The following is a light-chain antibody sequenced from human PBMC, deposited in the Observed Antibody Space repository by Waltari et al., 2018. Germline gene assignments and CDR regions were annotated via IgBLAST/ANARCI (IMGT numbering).Light chain of an antibody. CDR1: QSVSRS. J-gene: IGKJ1*01. CDR2: GAS. V-gene: IGKV3-20*01. Sequence: IVSTQSPGTLSLSPGERANLSCRASQSVSRSLAWYQQKPGQAPKLLIYGASTRATGIPDRFSGSGSWTDFSLTISNLKPEDFAIYFCQHYVRLPATFGQGTKVEIK. CDR3: QHYVRLPAT.